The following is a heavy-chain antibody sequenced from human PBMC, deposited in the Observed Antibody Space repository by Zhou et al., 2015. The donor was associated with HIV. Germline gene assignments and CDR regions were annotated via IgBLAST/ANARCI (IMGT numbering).Heavy chain of an antibody. CDR3: ARYKQQLDYYYYYGMDV. CDR2: ISAYNGNT. CDR1: GYTFTSYG. V-gene: IGHV1-18*01. J-gene: IGHJ6*02. Sequence: QVQLVQSGAEVKKPGASVKVSCKASGYTFTSYGISWVRQAPGQGLEWMGWISAYNGNTNYAQKLQGRVTMTTDTSTSTAYMELRSLRSDDTAVYYCARYKQQLDYYYYYGMDVWGQGTTVTVSS. D-gene: IGHD6-13*01.